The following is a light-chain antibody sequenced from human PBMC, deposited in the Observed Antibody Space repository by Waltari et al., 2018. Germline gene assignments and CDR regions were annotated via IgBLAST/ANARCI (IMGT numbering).Light chain of an antibody. Sequence: EIVMTQSPATLSVSPGERATLSCRASQSVSSNLAWYQQKPGQAPRLLIYGASTRAHSIPARFGGSGSGTEFTLTISSLQSEDFAVYYCQQYNNWPPVTFGGGTKVEIK. CDR2: GAS. CDR3: QQYNNWPPVT. V-gene: IGKV3-15*01. CDR1: QSVSSN. J-gene: IGKJ4*01.